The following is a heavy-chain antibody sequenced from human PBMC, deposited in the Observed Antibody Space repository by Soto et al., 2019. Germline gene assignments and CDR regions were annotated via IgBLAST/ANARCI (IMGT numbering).Heavy chain of an antibody. CDR2: IYYSGST. J-gene: IGHJ5*02. CDR3: ARHGVVVVPAAPSRQFDP. Sequence: SETLSLTCTVSGGSISSSSYYWGWIRQPPGKGLEWIGSIYYSGSTYYNPSLKSRVIISVDTSKNQFSLKLSSVTAADTAVYYCARHGVVVVPAAPSRQFDPWGQGTLVTVSS. CDR1: GGSISSSSYY. D-gene: IGHD2-2*01. V-gene: IGHV4-39*01.